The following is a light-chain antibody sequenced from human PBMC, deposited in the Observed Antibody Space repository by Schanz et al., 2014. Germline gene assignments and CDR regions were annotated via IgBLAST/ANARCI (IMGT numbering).Light chain of an antibody. CDR1: SSDVGSYNL. CDR3: QSYDSSLSVNYV. J-gene: IGLJ1*01. V-gene: IGLV2-14*02. CDR2: EGS. Sequence: QSALTQPASVSGSPGQSITISCTGTSSDVGSYNLVSWYQQHPGKAPKVMIYEGSKRPSGVSDRFSGSKSGNTASLTISGLQAEDEADYYCQSYDSSLSVNYVFGTGTKVTVL.